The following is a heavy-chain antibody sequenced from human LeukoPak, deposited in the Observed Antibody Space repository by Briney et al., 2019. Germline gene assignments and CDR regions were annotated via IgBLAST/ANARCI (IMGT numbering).Heavy chain of an antibody. Sequence: ASVKVSCKASGYTFTGYYMHWVRQAPGQGLEWMGWINPNSGGTNYAQKFQGRVTMTRDTTISTAYMELSRLRSDDTAVYYCAKSIAAAQTDNWFDPRGQGTLVTVSS. J-gene: IGHJ5*02. CDR2: INPNSGGT. V-gene: IGHV1-2*02. D-gene: IGHD6-13*01. CDR3: AKSIAAAQTDNWFDP. CDR1: GYTFTGYY.